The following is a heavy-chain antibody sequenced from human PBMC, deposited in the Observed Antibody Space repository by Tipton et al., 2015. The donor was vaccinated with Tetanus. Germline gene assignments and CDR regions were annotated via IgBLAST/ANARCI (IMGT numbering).Heavy chain of an antibody. D-gene: IGHD2-2*01. CDR1: GGSISSSSYY. V-gene: IGHV4-39*01. CDR2: IYYSGST. J-gene: IGHJ2*01. Sequence: TPSLTCTVSGGSISSSSYYWGWIRQPPGKGLEWIGSIYYSGSTYYNPSLKSRVTISVDTSKNQFSLKLSSVTAADTAVYYCASTIEAAAANWYFDLWGRVTLVTVSS. CDR3: ASTIEAAAANWYFDL.